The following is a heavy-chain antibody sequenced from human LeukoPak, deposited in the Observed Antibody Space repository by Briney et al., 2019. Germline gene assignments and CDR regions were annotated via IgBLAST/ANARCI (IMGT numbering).Heavy chain of an antibody. CDR2: IYHSGTT. CDR3: ARRSGSRLD. CDR1: GGSISSYY. Sequence: SETLSLTXTVSGGSISSYYWSWIRQPPGKGLEWIGSIYHSGTTYYNASLKSRVAISVDTSNNQFSLELSSVAAADTAVYYCARRSGSRLDWGQGTLVTVSS. V-gene: IGHV4-59*08. D-gene: IGHD1-26*01. J-gene: IGHJ4*02.